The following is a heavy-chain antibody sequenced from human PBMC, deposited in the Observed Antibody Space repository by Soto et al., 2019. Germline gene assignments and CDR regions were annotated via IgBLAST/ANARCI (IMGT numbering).Heavy chain of an antibody. J-gene: IGHJ4*02. CDR2: IIPILGIA. CDR1: GGTFSSYT. Sequence: QVQLVQSGAEVKKPGSSVKVSCKASGGTFSSYTISWVRQAPGQGLVWMGRIIPILGIANYAQKFQGRVTITADKSTSTAYMELSSLRSEDTAVYYCAREGGWFEYVWGQGTLVTVSS. D-gene: IGHD3-10*01. CDR3: AREGGWFEYV. V-gene: IGHV1-69*08.